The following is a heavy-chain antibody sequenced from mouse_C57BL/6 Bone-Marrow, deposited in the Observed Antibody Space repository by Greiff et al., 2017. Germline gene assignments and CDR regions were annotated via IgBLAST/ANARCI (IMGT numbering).Heavy chain of an antibody. J-gene: IGHJ2*01. CDR3: ARRWLLPDY. CDR2: IYPSDSET. V-gene: IGHV1-61*01. CDR1: GYTFTSYW. D-gene: IGHD2-3*01. Sequence: QVHVKQSGAELVRPGSSVKLSCKASGYTFTSYWMDWVKQRPGQGLEWIGNIYPSDSETHYNQKFKDKATLTVDKSSSTAYMQLSSLTSEDSAVYYCARRWLLPDYWGQGTTLTVSS.